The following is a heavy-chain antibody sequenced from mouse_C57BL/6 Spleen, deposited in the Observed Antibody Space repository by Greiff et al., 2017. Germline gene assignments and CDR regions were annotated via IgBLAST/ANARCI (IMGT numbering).Heavy chain of an antibody. D-gene: IGHD2-4*01. CDR3: ASLYDYDGAMDY. J-gene: IGHJ4*01. V-gene: IGHV1-52*01. CDR2: IDPSDSET. CDR1: GYTFTSYW. Sequence: QVQLQQPGAELVRPGSSVKLSCKASGYTFTSYWMHWVKQRPIQGLEWIGNIDPSDSETHYNQKFKDKATLTVDKSSNTAYMQLSSLTSEDSAVYYCASLYDYDGAMDYWGQGTSVTVSS.